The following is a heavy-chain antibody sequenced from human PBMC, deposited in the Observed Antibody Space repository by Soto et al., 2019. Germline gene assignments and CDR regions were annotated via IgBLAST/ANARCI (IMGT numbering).Heavy chain of an antibody. J-gene: IGHJ6*02. CDR3: ARGIQLYPPGGMDV. CDR1: GGSISSGGYS. D-gene: IGHD5-18*01. CDR2: IYHSGST. V-gene: IGHV4-30-2*01. Sequence: QLQLQESGSGLVKPSQTLSLTCAVSGGSISSGGYSWSWIRQPPGKGLEWIGYIYHSGSTYYNPCLKSRVTIAVDRTKNQFSRKLSSVTAADTAVYYCARGIQLYPPGGMDVWGQGTTVTVSS.